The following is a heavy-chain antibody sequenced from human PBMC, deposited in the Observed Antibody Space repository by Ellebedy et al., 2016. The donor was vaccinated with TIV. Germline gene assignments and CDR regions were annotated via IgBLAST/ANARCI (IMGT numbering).Heavy chain of an antibody. CDR3: ARGYCSSTSCFDPIYYYYYGMDV. CDR1: GYTFTSYG. V-gene: IGHV1-18*04. CDR2: ISAYNGNT. Sequence: ASVKVSXXASGYTFTSYGISWVRQAPGQGLEWMGWISAYNGNTNYAQKLQGRVTMTTDTSTSTAYMELSSLRSEDTAVYYCARGYCSSTSCFDPIYYYYYGMDVWGQGTTVTVSS. D-gene: IGHD2-2*01. J-gene: IGHJ6*02.